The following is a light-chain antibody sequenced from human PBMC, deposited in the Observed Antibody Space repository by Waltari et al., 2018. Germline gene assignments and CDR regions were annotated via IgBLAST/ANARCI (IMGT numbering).Light chain of an antibody. Sequence: YALTQSPSVSVSPGQTATIPCSGAKLGEKSSCWYQQKAGQSPRLVIYQDVKRPSGIPERFSGSNSGNTATLTISETQATDEADYYCQAWDSSTYVFGTGTKVTVL. CDR3: QAWDSSTYV. CDR2: QDV. V-gene: IGLV3-1*01. CDR1: KLGEKS. J-gene: IGLJ1*01.